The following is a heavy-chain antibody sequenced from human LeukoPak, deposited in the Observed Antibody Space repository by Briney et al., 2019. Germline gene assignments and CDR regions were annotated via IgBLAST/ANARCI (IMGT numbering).Heavy chain of an antibody. D-gene: IGHD2-15*01. Sequence: GGSLRLSCAASGFGFTNYWMSWVRQAPGKGLEWVANAKEDGTTKQYVDSVKGRFTISRDNAKNSLYLQMDSLRAEDTAVYYCVSQEVVPHWGQGTLVSVSS. CDR1: GFGFTNYW. CDR2: AKEDGTTK. V-gene: IGHV3-7*01. J-gene: IGHJ4*02. CDR3: VSQEVVPH.